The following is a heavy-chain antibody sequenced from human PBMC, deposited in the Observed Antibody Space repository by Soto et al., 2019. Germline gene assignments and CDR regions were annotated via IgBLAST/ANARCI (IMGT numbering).Heavy chain of an antibody. CDR2: ISSSSVSTI. D-gene: IGHD3-9*01. V-gene: IGHV3-48*03. J-gene: IGHJ6*02. CDR1: GFTFSTYE. Sequence: VGSLRLSCTASGFTFSTYEMNWVRQAPGKGLERVSYISSSSVSTIYYADSVRGRFTISRDNAKNSLFLQMNDLRAEDTAVYYCARDRLSPYDILAGYRFYGMDVWGQRTTVTVSS. CDR3: ARDRLSPYDILAGYRFYGMDV.